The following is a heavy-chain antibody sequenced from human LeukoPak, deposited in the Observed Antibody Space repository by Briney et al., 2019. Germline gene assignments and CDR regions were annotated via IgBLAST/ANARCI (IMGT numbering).Heavy chain of an antibody. CDR2: FDPEDGET. Sequence: ASVKVSCKVSGYTLTELSMHWVRQAPGKGLEWMGGFDPEDGETIYAQKFQGRVTMTEDTSTDTAYMELSSLRSEDTAVYYCARPLRYYYYYGMDVWGQGTTVAVSS. J-gene: IGHJ6*02. CDR1: GYTLTELS. CDR3: ARPLRYYYYYGMDV. V-gene: IGHV1-24*01.